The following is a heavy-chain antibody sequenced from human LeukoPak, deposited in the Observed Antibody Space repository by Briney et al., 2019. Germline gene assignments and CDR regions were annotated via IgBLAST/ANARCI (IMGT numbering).Heavy chain of an antibody. J-gene: IGHJ4*02. CDR2: IKEDGGET. V-gene: IGHV3-7*01. CDR1: GFTFGNYW. CDR3: ARDGGFFLFDY. Sequence: SGGSLRLSCAASGFTFGNYWMTWVRQAPGNGLEWLAHIKEDGGETAYVDSVRGRFTISRDNAKNSLYLQMSSLRDEDTAVYYCARDGGFFLFDYWGQGTLVSVSS. D-gene: IGHD3-16*01.